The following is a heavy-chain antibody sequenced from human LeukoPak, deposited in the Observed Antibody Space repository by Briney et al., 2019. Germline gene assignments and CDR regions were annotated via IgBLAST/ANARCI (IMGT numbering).Heavy chain of an antibody. Sequence: PGGSLRLSCAASGFTVISNYMSWVRQAPGKGLEWVSVIYSGGSTNYADSVRGRFTISRDTSKNTLYLQMNSLRAEDTAVYYCARMRDGYMGRYYFDYWGQGTLVTVSS. V-gene: IGHV3-66*01. D-gene: IGHD5-24*01. J-gene: IGHJ4*02. CDR2: IYSGGST. CDR1: GFTVISNY. CDR3: ARMRDGYMGRYYFDY.